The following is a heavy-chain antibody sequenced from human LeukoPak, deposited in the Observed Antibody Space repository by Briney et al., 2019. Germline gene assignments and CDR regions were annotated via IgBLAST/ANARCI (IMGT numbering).Heavy chain of an antibody. CDR3: AKQGDYGLLAS. V-gene: IGHV3-53*05. CDR2: LYGGGTA. J-gene: IGHJ4*02. CDR1: GVTVSSSY. D-gene: IGHD3-16*01. Sequence: GGSLRLSCAVFGVTVSSSYMSWVRQAPGKGLEWVSVLYGGGTAYYADSVKGRFTSSRDNSKNTLYLQMNSLRAEDTAVYYCAKQGDYGLLASWGQGTLVTVSS.